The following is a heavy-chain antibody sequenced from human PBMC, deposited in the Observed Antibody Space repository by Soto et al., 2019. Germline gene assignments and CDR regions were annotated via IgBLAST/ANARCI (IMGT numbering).Heavy chain of an antibody. V-gene: IGHV3-53*01. Sequence: GGSLRLSCAASGFTVSSNYMSWVRQAPGKGLEWVSVLYGGGSKYYAGSVNGRFTFSRDNSKNTLYLQMNSLRTEDTAVYYCARGGGVAAAGTNWFDPWGQGTLVTVSS. CDR3: ARGGGVAAAGTNWFDP. D-gene: IGHD6-13*01. J-gene: IGHJ5*02. CDR2: LYGGGSK. CDR1: GFTVSSNY.